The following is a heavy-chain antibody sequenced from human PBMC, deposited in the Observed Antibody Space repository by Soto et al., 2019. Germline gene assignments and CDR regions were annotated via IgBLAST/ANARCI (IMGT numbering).Heavy chain of an antibody. V-gene: IGHV1-69*01. CDR1: GGRFSTYA. Sequence: QVQLVQSGAEVRKPGSSVRVSCKASGGRFSTYAFNWVRQAPGQGLEWLGGIITFFGAAMYAQKFQGRVTITADDLTTTAYVELSGLRSEDTAVYYCARGGKERFRGPGMDVWGQGTTVTVSS. CDR2: IITFFGAA. D-gene: IGHD1-1*01. CDR3: ARGGKERFRGPGMDV. J-gene: IGHJ6*02.